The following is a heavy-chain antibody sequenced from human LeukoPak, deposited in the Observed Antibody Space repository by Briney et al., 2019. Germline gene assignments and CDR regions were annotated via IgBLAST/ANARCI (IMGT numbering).Heavy chain of an antibody. J-gene: IGHJ6*02. CDR2: MKSKGSGGTT. Sequence: GGSLRLSCEVSGLKFSDAWMNWVRQAPGKGLEWVGRMKSKGSGGTTDYAAPVKGRFTISRDDSENTLFLQMSSLQAEDTAVYYCVWDGTIYCDMAVWGQGTTVTVS. CDR3: VWDGTIYCDMAV. CDR1: GLKFSDAW. V-gene: IGHV3-15*01. D-gene: IGHD1-26*01.